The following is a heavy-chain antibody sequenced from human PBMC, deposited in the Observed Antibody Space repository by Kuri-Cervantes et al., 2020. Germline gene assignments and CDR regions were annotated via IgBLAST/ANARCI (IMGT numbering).Heavy chain of an antibody. Sequence: GGSLRLSCAASGFTFSSYAMHWVRQAPGKGLEWVAVISYDGSNKYYADSVKGRFTISRDNSKNTLYLQMNSLRAEDTAVYYCARSYYDFWSGYYMDAFDIWGQGTMVTVSS. CDR3: ARSYYDFWSGYYMDAFDI. CDR2: ISYDGSNK. V-gene: IGHV3-30*07. J-gene: IGHJ3*02. CDR1: GFTFSSYA. D-gene: IGHD3-3*01.